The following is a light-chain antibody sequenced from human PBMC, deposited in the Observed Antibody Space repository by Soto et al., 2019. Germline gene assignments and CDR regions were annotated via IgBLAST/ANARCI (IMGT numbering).Light chain of an antibody. CDR1: QTVRNNY. CDR2: DAS. Sequence: ELVLTQSPGTLSLSPGERATLSCRASQTVRNNYLAWNQQKPGQAPRLLIYDASSRATGIPDRFSGGGSGTDFTLTISRLEPEDFAVYYCQQFSSYPLTFGGGTKVDIK. CDR3: QQFSSYPLT. V-gene: IGKV3-20*01. J-gene: IGKJ4*01.